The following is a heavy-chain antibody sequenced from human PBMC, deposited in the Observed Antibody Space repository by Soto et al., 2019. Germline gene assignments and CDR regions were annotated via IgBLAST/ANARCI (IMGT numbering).Heavy chain of an antibody. V-gene: IGHV4-30-2*01. Sequence: SETLSLTCTVSGGSISSSRYYWGWIRQPPGKGLEWIGYMYHSGSTYYNPSLKSRVTISVDRSKNQFSLKLSSVTAADTAVYYCARVPSPWGQGTLVTVSS. J-gene: IGHJ5*02. CDR3: ARVPSP. CDR1: GGSISSSRYY. CDR2: MYHSGST.